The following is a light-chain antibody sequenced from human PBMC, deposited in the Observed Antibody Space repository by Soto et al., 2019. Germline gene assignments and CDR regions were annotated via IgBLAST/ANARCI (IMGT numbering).Light chain of an antibody. J-gene: IGKJ1*01. CDR3: QQYYKWPPGT. CDR1: QSVSSF. V-gene: IGKV3-15*01. Sequence: EIMMTQSPATLSVSPGERATLSCRASQSVSSFLAWYHQKPGQAPRLLIYAASTRATGIPARFSGSGSGTEFTLTISSLQSEDFAVYYCQQYYKWPPGTFGQGTKVEIK. CDR2: AAS.